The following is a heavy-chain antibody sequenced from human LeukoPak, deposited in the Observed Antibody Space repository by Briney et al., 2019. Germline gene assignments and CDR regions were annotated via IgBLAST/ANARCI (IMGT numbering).Heavy chain of an antibody. D-gene: IGHD2-2*01. Sequence: GGSLRLSCAASGFTFSSYEMNWVRQAPGKGLEWVSYISSSGSTIYYADSVKGRFTISRDNAKNSLYLQMNSLRAEDTAVYYCASLPRPYCSSTSCYGGDYFDYWGQGTLVTVSS. CDR2: ISSSGSTI. CDR3: ASLPRPYCSSTSCYGGDYFDY. J-gene: IGHJ4*02. V-gene: IGHV3-48*03. CDR1: GFTFSSYE.